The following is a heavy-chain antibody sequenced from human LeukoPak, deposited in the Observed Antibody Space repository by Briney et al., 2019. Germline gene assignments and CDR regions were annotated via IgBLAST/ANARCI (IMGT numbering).Heavy chain of an antibody. CDR2: ISSNGGST. Sequence: PGGSLRLSCAASGFTFSSYAMHWVRQAPGKGLEYVSAISSNGGSTYYANSVRGRFTISSDNSKNTLYLQMGSLRAEGMAVYYCASPGAYYWGQGTLVTVSS. CDR1: GFTFSSYA. J-gene: IGHJ4*02. V-gene: IGHV3-64*01. CDR3: ASPGAYY.